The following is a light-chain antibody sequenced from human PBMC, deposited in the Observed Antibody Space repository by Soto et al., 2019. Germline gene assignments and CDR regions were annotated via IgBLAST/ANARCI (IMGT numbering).Light chain of an antibody. CDR2: GAS. J-gene: IGKJ2*01. Sequence: ELVMPQSPFPLSVSPGEKATLSSRASQSVTTKLAWYQQKPGQAPRLLIYGASTRATGIPARFSGSGSGTEFTLSISSLQSEDFAVYYCQQYNNWPQTFGQGTKLEIK. CDR1: QSVTTK. V-gene: IGKV3-15*01. CDR3: QQYNNWPQT.